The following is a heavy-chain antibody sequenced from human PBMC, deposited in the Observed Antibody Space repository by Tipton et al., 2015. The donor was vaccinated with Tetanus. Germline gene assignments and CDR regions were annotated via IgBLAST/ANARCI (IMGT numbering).Heavy chain of an antibody. CDR3: ARDQARGARGWNYFDF. V-gene: IGHV4-31*03. J-gene: IGHJ4*02. D-gene: IGHD1-26*01. CDR2: IYSSGST. Sequence: LRLTCTVSGVSISGGRYYWSWIRQRPGKGLEWIGDIYSSGSTYTDPSLKGRVTISVDTSKNQFSLRLNSVTAADTAVYYCARDQARGARGWNYFDFWGLGTLVTVSS. CDR1: GVSISGGRYY.